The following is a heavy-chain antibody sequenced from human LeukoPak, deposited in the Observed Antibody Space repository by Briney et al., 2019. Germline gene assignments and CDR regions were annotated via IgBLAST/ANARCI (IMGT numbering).Heavy chain of an antibody. CDR1: GFTFSSYG. J-gene: IGHJ6*02. V-gene: IGHV3-30*18. CDR2: ILYDGSNK. D-gene: IGHD3-10*01. CDR3: AKSFGSGPYYYYYGMDV. Sequence: GGSLRLSCAASGFTFSSYGMHWVRQAPGKGLEWVAVILYDGSNKYYADSVKGRFTISRDNSKNTLYLQMNSLRAEDTAMYYCAKSFGSGPYYYYYGMDVWGQGTTVTVSS.